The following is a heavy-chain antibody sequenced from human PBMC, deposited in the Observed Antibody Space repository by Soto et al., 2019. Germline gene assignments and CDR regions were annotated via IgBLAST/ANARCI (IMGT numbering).Heavy chain of an antibody. CDR2: IIPIFGTA. V-gene: IGHV1-69*12. CDR3: AGGCGDQGCYLDY. Sequence: QVQLVQSGAEVKKPGSSVKVSCKASGGTFSSYAISWVRQAPGQGLEWMGGIIPIFGTANYAQKFQGRVTITAGESPGTAYVEQSSLRSEDAAVYYCAGGCGDQGCYLDYWGQGTLVAVSS. J-gene: IGHJ4*02. CDR1: GGTFSSYA. D-gene: IGHD4-17*01.